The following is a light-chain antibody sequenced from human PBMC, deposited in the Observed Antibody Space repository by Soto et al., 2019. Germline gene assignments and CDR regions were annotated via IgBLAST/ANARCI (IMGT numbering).Light chain of an antibody. J-gene: IGKJ1*01. V-gene: IGKV1-39*01. Sequence: DVQMTQSPSSLSASVGDRVTITCRASQSVSTYLNWYQQRPGKAPELLIYAASNLQSGVPSRFSGSGSGTDFTLTISSLQPEDFATYYCQQSYFYSWTFGLGTKVDIK. CDR3: QQSYFYSWT. CDR1: QSVSTY. CDR2: AAS.